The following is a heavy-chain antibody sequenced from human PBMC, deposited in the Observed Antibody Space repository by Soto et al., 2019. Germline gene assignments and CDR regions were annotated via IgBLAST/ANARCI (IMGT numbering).Heavy chain of an antibody. CDR1: GFTFSSYD. Sequence: GGSLRLSCVASGFTFSSYDMHWVRQAPGKGLEYVSSTSSNGGTTYYGNSVKGRFTISRDNSKNTLYLQMGSLRAEDMAVYYCVRRVSGNYDYWGQGTLVTVSS. CDR3: VRRVSGNYDY. CDR2: TSSNGGTT. V-gene: IGHV3-64*01. J-gene: IGHJ4*02. D-gene: IGHD1-7*01.